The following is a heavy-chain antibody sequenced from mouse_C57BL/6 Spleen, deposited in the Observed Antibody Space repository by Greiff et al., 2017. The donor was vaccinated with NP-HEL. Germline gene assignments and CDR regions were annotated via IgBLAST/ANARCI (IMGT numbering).Heavy chain of an antibody. D-gene: IGHD1-1*01. J-gene: IGHJ2*01. Sequence: QVQLKQSGAELVRPGASVTLSCKASGYTFTDYEMHWVKQTPVHGLEWIGAIDPETGGTAYNQKFKGKAILTADKSSSTAYMELRSLTSEDSAVYYCTRYVFITTVVPCFDYWGQGTTLTVSS. CDR3: TRYVFITTVVPCFDY. CDR1: GYTFTDYE. CDR2: IDPETGGT. V-gene: IGHV1-15*01.